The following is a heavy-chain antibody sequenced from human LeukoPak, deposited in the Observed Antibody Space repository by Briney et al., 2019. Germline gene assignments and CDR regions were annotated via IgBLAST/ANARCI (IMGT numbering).Heavy chain of an antibody. CDR3: ARFGLCSSTSCYGSFDL. J-gene: IGHJ2*01. V-gene: IGHV4-34*01. CDR2: INHSGST. Sequence: SETLSLTCAVYGGSFSGYYWSWIRQPPGKGLEWIGEINHSGSTNYNPSLKSRVTISVDTSKNQFSLKLSSVTAADTAVYYCARFGLCSSTSCYGSFDLWGRGTLVTVSS. CDR1: GGSFSGYY. D-gene: IGHD2-2*01.